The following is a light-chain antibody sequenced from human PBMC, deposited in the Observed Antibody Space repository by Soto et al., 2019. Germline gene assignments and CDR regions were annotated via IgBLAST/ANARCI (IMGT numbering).Light chain of an antibody. V-gene: IGLV2-14*01. J-gene: IGLJ1*01. CDR1: SSDVGGYND. CDR3: SSYTSGSTPYV. CDR2: EVS. Sequence: QSALTQPASVSGSPGQSITISCTGTSSDVGGYNDVSWYQQHPGKATKLMIYEVSNRPSGVSNCLSGAKSGNTASLTISGRQAEDEADYYCSSYTSGSTPYVFGTGTKLTVL.